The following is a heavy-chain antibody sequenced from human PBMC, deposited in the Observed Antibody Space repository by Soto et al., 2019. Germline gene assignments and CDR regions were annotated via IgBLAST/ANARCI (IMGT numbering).Heavy chain of an antibody. CDR1: GYTLTSYA. D-gene: IGHD3-16*02. J-gene: IGHJ3*02. CDR3: AREGLRAYDYVWGSYRFDAFDI. V-gene: IGHV1-3*01. CDR2: INAGNGNT. Sequence: GASVKVSCKASGYTLTSYAMHWVRQAPGQRLEWMGWINAGNGNTNYAQKLQGRVTMTTDTSTSTAYMELRSLRSDDTAVYYCAREGLRAYDYVWGSYRFDAFDIWGQGTMVTVSS.